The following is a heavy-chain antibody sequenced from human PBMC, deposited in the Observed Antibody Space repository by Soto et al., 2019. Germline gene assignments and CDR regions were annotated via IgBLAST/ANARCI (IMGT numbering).Heavy chain of an antibody. D-gene: IGHD1-1*01. CDR3: ARSTTRAPNYYYYALDV. CDR1: GFIFSSYG. V-gene: IGHV3-30*03. J-gene: IGHJ6*02. Sequence: QVQLVESGGGVVQPGRSLRLSCAASGFIFSSYGMHWVRQAPGKGLEWVAVISYDENNKHYADSVKGRFTISRDNSKNPLYLQMNSLRVEDTAVYYCARSTTRAPNYYYYALDVWGQGTTVTVSS. CDR2: ISYDENNK.